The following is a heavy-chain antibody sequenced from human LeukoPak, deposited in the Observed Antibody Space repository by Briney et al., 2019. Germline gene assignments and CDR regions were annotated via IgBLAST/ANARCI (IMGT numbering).Heavy chain of an antibody. J-gene: IGHJ6*02. CDR2: IWYDGSNK. D-gene: IGHD3-3*01. CDR3: ARDRYEGGMGV. Sequence: GGSLRLSCAASGFIFSSFGMHWVRKAPGKGLEWVAVIWYDGSNKYYGDSVKGRFTISRDNSKNTLYLQMNSLRAENTAVYYCARDRYEGGMGVWGQGTTVTVSS. CDR1: GFIFSSFG. V-gene: IGHV3-33*01.